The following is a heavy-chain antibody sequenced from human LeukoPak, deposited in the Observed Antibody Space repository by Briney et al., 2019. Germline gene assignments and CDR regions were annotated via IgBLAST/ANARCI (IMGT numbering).Heavy chain of an antibody. V-gene: IGHV3-11*01. CDR1: GFTFSDYS. J-gene: IGHJ6*03. Sequence: GGSLRLSCAASGFTFSDYSMSWIRQAPGKGLEWVSYITSTGSTIYYADSVKGRFTISRDNAKNSLYLQMNSLRAEDTAVYYCARDLPHKYYYGSGSPEREIMDVWGKGTTVTISS. D-gene: IGHD3-10*01. CDR3: ARDLPHKYYYGSGSPEREIMDV. CDR2: ITSTGSTI.